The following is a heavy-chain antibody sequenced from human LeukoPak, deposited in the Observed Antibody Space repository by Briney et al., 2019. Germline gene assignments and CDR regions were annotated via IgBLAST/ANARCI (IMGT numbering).Heavy chain of an antibody. CDR2: IYTSGST. Sequence: SQTLSLTCTVSGGSISSGSYYWSWIRQPAGKGLEWIGRIYTSGSTNYNPSLKSRVTISVDTSKNQFSLKLSSVTAADTAVYYCARVGAVAGLYFDYWGQGTLVTVSS. CDR3: ARVGAVAGLYFDY. CDR1: GGSISSGSYY. V-gene: IGHV4-61*02. J-gene: IGHJ4*02. D-gene: IGHD6-19*01.